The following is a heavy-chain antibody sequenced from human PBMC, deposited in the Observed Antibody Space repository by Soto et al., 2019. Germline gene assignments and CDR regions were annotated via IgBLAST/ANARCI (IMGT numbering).Heavy chain of an antibody. V-gene: IGHV3-23*01. CDR1: GFTFSSYA. D-gene: IGHD1-26*01. J-gene: IGHJ4*02. CDR2: ISGSGDST. Sequence: EVQLLESGGGLVQPGGSLRLSCAASGFTFSSYAMRWVRQAPVKGLEWVSAISGSGDSTYYADSVKGRFTISRDNSKXXXXXXXXXLSAEXXXXXYCARRGSGSYYDYWGQGTLVTVSS. CDR3: ARRGSGSYYDY.